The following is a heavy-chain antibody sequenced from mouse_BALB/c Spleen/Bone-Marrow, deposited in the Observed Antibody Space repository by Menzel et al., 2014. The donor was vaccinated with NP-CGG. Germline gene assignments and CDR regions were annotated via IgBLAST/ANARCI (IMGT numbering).Heavy chain of an antibody. V-gene: IGHV1-54*01. CDR1: GYAFTNYL. CDR2: INPGSGGT. CDR3: ARWDYAMDY. Sequence: VQLQQSGAELVRPRTSVKVSCKASGYAFTNYLIEWVKQRPGQGLEWIGVINPGSGGTNYNEKFKGKATLTADKSSSTAYMQLSSLTSDDSAVYFCARWDYAMDYWGQGTSVTVSS. J-gene: IGHJ4*01.